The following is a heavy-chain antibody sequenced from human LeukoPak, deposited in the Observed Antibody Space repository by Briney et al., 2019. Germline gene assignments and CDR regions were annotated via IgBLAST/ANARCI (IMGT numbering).Heavy chain of an antibody. CDR2: ISGSGSTT. CDR3: AVSSGLYAAFDY. CDR1: GVTFSSYA. D-gene: IGHD6-19*01. V-gene: IGHV3-23*01. Sequence: GGSLRLSCAASGVTFSSYAMSWVRHAPGKGLEWVSAISGSGSTTHYADSVKGRFTISRDNSKNTLSLQMNSLRAEDTATYYCAVSSGLYAAFDYWGQGTLVTVSS. J-gene: IGHJ4*02.